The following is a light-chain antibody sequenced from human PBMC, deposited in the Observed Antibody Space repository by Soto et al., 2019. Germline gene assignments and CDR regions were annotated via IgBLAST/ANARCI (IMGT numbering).Light chain of an antibody. CDR1: SSDVGGYNY. Sequence: VLTQPASVSGSPGQSITISCTGTSSDVGGYNYVSWYQQHPGKAPKLMIYEVSNRPSGISNRFSGSKSGNTASLTISGLQAEDEADYYCSSYTSSSTLTFGGGTKVTVL. V-gene: IGLV2-14*01. CDR3: SSYTSSSTLT. J-gene: IGLJ2*01. CDR2: EVS.